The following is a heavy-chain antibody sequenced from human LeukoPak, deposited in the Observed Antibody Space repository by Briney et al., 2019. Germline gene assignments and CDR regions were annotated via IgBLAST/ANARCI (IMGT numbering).Heavy chain of an antibody. CDR1: GFTFSSYA. CDR2: ISGSGGST. D-gene: IGHD2-2*03. CDR3: AAEDGLDIVVVPAAIGY. J-gene: IGHJ4*02. Sequence: GGSLRLSCAAPGFTFSSYAMSWVRQAPGKGLEWVSAISGSGGSTYYADSVKGRFTISRDNSKNTLYLQMNSLRAEDTAVYYCAAEDGLDIVVVPAAIGYWGQGTLVTVSS. V-gene: IGHV3-23*01.